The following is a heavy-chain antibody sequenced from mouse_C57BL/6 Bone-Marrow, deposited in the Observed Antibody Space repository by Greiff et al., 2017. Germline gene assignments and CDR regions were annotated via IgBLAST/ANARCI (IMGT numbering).Heavy chain of an antibody. D-gene: IGHD2-3*01. CDR2: IDPETGGT. V-gene: IGHV1-15*01. Sequence: QVQLQQSGAELVRPGASVTLSCKASGYTFTDYEMHWVKQTPVHGLEWIGAIDPETGGTAYNQKFKGKAILTADKSSSTAYMELRSLTSEDSAVYYCTREGRDDGYPHWYFDVWGTGTTVTVSS. CDR3: TREGRDDGYPHWYFDV. CDR1: GYTFTDYE. J-gene: IGHJ1*03.